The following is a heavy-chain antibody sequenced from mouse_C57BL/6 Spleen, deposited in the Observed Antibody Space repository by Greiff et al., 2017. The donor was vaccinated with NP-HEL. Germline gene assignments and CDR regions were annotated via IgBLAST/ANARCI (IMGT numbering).Heavy chain of an antibody. D-gene: IGHD2-1*01. J-gene: IGHJ2*01. CDR2: IDPSDSET. CDR1: GYTFTSYW. Sequence: VQLQQPGAELVRPGSSVKLSCKASGYTFTSYWMHWVKQRPIQGLEWIGNIDPSDSETHYNQKFKDKATLTVDKSSSTAYMQLSSLTSEDSAVYYCARRDGNYPFDYWGQGTTLTVSS. CDR3: ARRDGNYPFDY. V-gene: IGHV1-52*01.